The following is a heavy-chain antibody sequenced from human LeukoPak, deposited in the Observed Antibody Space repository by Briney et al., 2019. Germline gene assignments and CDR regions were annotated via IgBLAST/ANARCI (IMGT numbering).Heavy chain of an antibody. CDR3: ARERDYAFDY. Sequence: GVSLTLSWAPSGFTLSSYCMKWVRPPAGRGREWISYIDSDIYGNTIYYPHSMKGRSTISRDNAKSSRYIQMDSLRGEDTVEYYCARERDYAFDYWGQGTLVTVSS. D-gene: IGHD4-17*01. J-gene: IGHJ4*02. CDR2: IDSDIYGNTI. CDR1: GFTLSSYC. V-gene: IGHV3-48*01.